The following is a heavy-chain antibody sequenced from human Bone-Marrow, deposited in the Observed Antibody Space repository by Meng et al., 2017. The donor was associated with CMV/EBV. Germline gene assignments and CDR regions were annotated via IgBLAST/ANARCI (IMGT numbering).Heavy chain of an antibody. CDR1: GYTFTSYG. CDR2: ISAYNGNT. Sequence: ASVKVSCKASGYTFTSYGISWVRQAPGQGLEWMGWISAYNGNTNYAQKLQGRVTMTRNTSISTAYMELSSLRSEDTAVYYCARARGAVDTAMVMGYWGQGTLVTVSS. V-gene: IGHV1-18*01. J-gene: IGHJ4*02. D-gene: IGHD5-18*01. CDR3: ARARGAVDTAMVMGY.